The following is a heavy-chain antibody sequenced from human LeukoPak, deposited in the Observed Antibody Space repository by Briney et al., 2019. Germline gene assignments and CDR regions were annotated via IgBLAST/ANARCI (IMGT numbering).Heavy chain of an antibody. J-gene: IGHJ6*02. CDR2: INSDGSST. D-gene: IGHD6-13*01. Sequence: PGGSLRLSCAASGFTFSSYWMHWVRQAPGKGLVWASRINSDGSSTSYADSVKGRFTISRDNAKNTLYLQMNSLRAEDTAVYYCARGIVGIAAAGTTPHYYYYGMDVWGQGTTVTVSS. V-gene: IGHV3-74*01. CDR3: ARGIVGIAAAGTTPHYYYYGMDV. CDR1: GFTFSSYW.